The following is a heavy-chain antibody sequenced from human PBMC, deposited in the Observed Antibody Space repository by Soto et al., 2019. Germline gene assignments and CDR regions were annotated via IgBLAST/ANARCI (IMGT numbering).Heavy chain of an antibody. Sequence: SETLSLTCTVSGGSISSSSYYWGWIRQPPGKGLEWIGSIYYSGSTYYNPSLKSRVTISVDTSKNQFSLKLSSVTAADTAVYYCARIGRDTAMVRYYFDYWGQGTLVPVSP. D-gene: IGHD5-18*01. CDR3: ARIGRDTAMVRYYFDY. J-gene: IGHJ4*02. CDR1: GGSISSSSYY. V-gene: IGHV4-39*01. CDR2: IYYSGST.